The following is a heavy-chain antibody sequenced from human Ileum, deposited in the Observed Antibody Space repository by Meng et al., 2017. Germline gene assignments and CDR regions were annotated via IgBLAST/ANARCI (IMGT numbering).Heavy chain of an antibody. CDR1: GGTLSSAGYY. CDR3: ARDVMGIRDGAVEDY. J-gene: IGHJ4*02. D-gene: IGHD5-24*01. V-gene: IGHV4-31*03. CDR2: IFYTGTT. Sequence: QLQLQESGPGLVKPSQTLSLTCTVSGGTLSSAGYYWSWIRQFPGKGLEWIGFIFYTGTTYYNPSLESRVTISVDTSKIQYYLKMNSVTAADTAVYYCARDVMGIRDGAVEDYWGQGTLVTVSS.